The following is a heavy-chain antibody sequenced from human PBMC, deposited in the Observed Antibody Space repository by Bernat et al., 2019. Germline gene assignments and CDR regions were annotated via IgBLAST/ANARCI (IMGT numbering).Heavy chain of an antibody. CDR3: AKKKRFGDLIDY. J-gene: IGHJ4*02. CDR2: ISYDGSNK. CDR1: GFTFSSYG. Sequence: QVQLVESGGGVVQPGRSLRLSCAASGFTFSSYGMHWVRQAPGKGLEWGAVISYDGSNKYYADSVKGRFTISRDNSKNTLYLQMNSLRAEDTAVYYCAKKKRFGDLIDYWGQGTLVTVSS. V-gene: IGHV3-30*18. D-gene: IGHD3-10*01.